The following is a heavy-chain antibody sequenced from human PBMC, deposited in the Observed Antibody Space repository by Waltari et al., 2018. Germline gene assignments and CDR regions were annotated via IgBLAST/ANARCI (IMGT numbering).Heavy chain of an antibody. CDR2: IYNSAIT. V-gene: IGHV4-39*01. J-gene: IGHJ4*02. Sequence: QLQLPESGPGLVKPSETLSLTCTVSGGSIISSNYYWGWIRQPPGKGLEWIGSIYNSAITYYNPSLKSRVTISVDTSKHQFSLRLSSVTAADTAVYYCARSLGDPDYFDYWGQGTLVTVSS. CDR3: ARSLGDPDYFDY. D-gene: IGHD2-21*02. CDR1: GGSIISSNYY.